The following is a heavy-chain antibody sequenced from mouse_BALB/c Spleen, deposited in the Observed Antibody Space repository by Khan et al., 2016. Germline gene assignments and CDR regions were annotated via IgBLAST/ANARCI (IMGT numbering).Heavy chain of an antibody. Sequence: QIQLVQSGPELKKPGKTVKISCKASGYTFTNYGMNWVKQAPGKGLKWMGWINTYSGESTYADDFKGRFALSLDTSANTAYLLLNNPKNEDTAPSFCASYRNYYGSSRYFDVWGAGTTVTVSS. V-gene: IGHV9-3-1*01. J-gene: IGHJ1*01. D-gene: IGHD1-1*01. CDR2: INTYSGES. CDR3: ASYRNYYGSSRYFDV. CDR1: GYTFTNYG.